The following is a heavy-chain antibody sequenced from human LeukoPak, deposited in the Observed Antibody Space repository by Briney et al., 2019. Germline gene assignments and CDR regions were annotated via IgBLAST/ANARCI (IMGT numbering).Heavy chain of an antibody. CDR2: VYQSGIT. D-gene: IGHD5-18*01. CDR3: AAVDTVADDSYYIDF. J-gene: IGHJ4*02. CDR1: GPSVSNSGPD. V-gene: IGHV4-30-2*01. Sequence: PSQSLSLTCSVSGPSVSNSGPDWSWLRQPPGKGLEWIAYVYQSGITYYSPSLRSRVTISTDRSKNQFSLNLRSVTAADTAFYYCAAVDTVADDSYYIDFWGQGTLVTVSS.